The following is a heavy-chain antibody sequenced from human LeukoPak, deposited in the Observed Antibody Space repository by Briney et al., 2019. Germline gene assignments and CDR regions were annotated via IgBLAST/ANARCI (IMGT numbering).Heavy chain of an antibody. CDR2: IYYSGST. V-gene: IGHV4-30-4*01. J-gene: IGHJ6*02. CDR3: ARDRGLQTYYYYGVDV. Sequence: SQTLSLTCTVSGGSISSGDYYWSWIRQPPGKGLEWIGYIYYSGSTNYNPSLKSRVTISVDTSKNQFSLKLSSVTAADTAVYYCARDRGLQTYYYYGVDVWGQGTTVTVSS. CDR1: GGSISSGDYY. D-gene: IGHD3-10*01.